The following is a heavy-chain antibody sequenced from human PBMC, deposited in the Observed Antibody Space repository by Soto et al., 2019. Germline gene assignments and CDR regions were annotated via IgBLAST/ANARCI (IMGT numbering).Heavy chain of an antibody. CDR3: AVVYGDYAGNDPRHYGMDV. CDR2: IWYDGSNK. D-gene: IGHD4-17*01. J-gene: IGHJ6*02. CDR1: GFTFSSYG. Sequence: GGSLRLSCAASGFTFSSYGMHWVRQAPGKGLEWVAVIWYDGSNKYYADSVKGRFTISRDNSKNTLYLQMNSLRAEDTAVYYCAVVYGDYAGNDPRHYGMDVWGQGTTVTVSS. V-gene: IGHV3-33*01.